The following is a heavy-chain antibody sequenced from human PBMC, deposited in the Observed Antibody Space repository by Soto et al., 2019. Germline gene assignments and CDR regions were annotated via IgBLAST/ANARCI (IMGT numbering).Heavy chain of an antibody. J-gene: IGHJ6*03. CDR3: AKRPAVPAAMLYYYYYMDV. Sequence: EVQLLESGGGLVQPWGSLRLSCAASGFTFSSYAMSWVRQAPGKGLEWVSAISGSGGSTYYADSVKGRFTISRDNSKNTLYLQMNSLRAEDTAVYYCAKRPAVPAAMLYYYYYMDVWGKGTTVTVSS. V-gene: IGHV3-23*01. D-gene: IGHD2-2*01. CDR2: ISGSGGST. CDR1: GFTFSSYA.